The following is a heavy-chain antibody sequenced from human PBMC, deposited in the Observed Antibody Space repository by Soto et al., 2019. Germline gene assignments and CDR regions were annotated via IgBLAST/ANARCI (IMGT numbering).Heavy chain of an antibody. Sequence: SETLCLTCTVSGGSISSGDYYWSWIRQPPGKGLEWIGYIYYSGSTYYNPSLKSRVTIAVDTSKNQFSLKLSSVTAADTAAYYCARHRLTMVRGIHGRAGLDPWGKRTLGTVSS. V-gene: IGHV4-30-4*01. CDR2: IYYSGST. D-gene: IGHD3-10*01. CDR3: ARHRLTMVRGIHGRAGLDP. CDR1: GGSISSGDYY. J-gene: IGHJ5*02.